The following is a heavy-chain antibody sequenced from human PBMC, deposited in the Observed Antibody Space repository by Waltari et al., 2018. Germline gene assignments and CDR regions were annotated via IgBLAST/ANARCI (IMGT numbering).Heavy chain of an antibody. J-gene: IGHJ4*02. CDR2: ISDYNGDT. V-gene: IGHV1-18*01. CDR3: AREYNYFDF. CDR1: GYTFNAYA. Sequence: QVQLVQSGAEVKQPGASVKVSCKASGYTFNAYALSWVRQAPGQGLEWMGWISDYNGDTNYAQKFQGRVTMTTDTSTNTAYMELKNLRSDDTAVYYCAREYNYFDFWGQGSLVTVSS. D-gene: IGHD1-20*01.